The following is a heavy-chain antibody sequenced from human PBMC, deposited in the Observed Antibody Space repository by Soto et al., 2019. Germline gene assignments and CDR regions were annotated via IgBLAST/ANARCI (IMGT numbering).Heavy chain of an antibody. J-gene: IGHJ4*02. V-gene: IGHV3-9*01. CDR1: GFSFENYA. D-gene: IGHD4-4*01. CDR2: ISWNRGTI. CDR3: AKDKLNSNYEYYFDS. Sequence: EVQLVESGGGLVQPGRSLRLSCAASGFSFENYAMHWVRQAPGKGLEWVSGISWNRGTIGYADSVKGRFTISRDNAKNSLYLQMNSLRAEDTALYFCAKDKLNSNYEYYFDSWGQGTLVTVSS.